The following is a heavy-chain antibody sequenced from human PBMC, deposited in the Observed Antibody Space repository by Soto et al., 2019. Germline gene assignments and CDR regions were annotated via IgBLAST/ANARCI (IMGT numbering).Heavy chain of an antibody. CDR3: ARRSVSSSGNLGY. CDR2: INYSGNT. D-gene: IGHD6-6*01. Sequence: PSETLSLTCAVSGYSISSSHWWGWIRQPPGKGLEWIGYINYSGNTYYNPSLKSRVTMSVDTSKNQFSLKLSSVTAVDTAVYYCARRSVSSSGNLGYWGQGTLVTVSS. V-gene: IGHV4-28*01. CDR1: GYSISSSHW. J-gene: IGHJ4*02.